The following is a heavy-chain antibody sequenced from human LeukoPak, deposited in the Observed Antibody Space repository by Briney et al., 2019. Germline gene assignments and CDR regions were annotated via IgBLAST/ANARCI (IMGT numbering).Heavy chain of an antibody. CDR3: ARGGATTQNYFDY. J-gene: IGHJ4*02. Sequence: GGSLRLSCAASGFTFSSYEMNWVRQAPGKGLEWVSYISSSSSTIYYADSVKGRFTISRDNAKNSLYLQMNSLRAEDTAVYYCARGGATTQNYFDYWGQGTLVTVSS. CDR2: ISSSSSTI. D-gene: IGHD5-12*01. V-gene: IGHV3-48*03. CDR1: GFTFSSYE.